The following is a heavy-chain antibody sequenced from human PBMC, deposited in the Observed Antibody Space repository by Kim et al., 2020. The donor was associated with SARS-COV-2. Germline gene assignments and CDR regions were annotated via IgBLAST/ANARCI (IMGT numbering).Heavy chain of an antibody. D-gene: IGHD5-18*01. J-gene: IGHJ4*02. V-gene: IGHV4-30-4*01. Sequence: SETLSLTCSVSGGSISSGDNYWGWLRQSPGMGLEWIGYVSSSGTSFHNPALKSRLTILMDTSKSQFSLKLSSVTAADAAVYFCARRLIAAMVFDYWGQEARVSVSS. CDR1: GGSISSGDNY. CDR3: ARRLIAAMVFDY. CDR2: VSSSGTS.